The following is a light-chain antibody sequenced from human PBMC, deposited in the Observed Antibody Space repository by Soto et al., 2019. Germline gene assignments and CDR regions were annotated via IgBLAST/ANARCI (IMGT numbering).Light chain of an antibody. Sequence: EIVLTQSPATLSLSPGERATLSCRASQSISSYLAWYQQKPGQAPRLLIYDASNRATGIPARFSGSGSGTDFNLTISRLEPEDCAVYYCQQRSNWPPITFGQGTRLEIK. CDR3: QQRSNWPPIT. CDR2: DAS. CDR1: QSISSY. V-gene: IGKV3-11*01. J-gene: IGKJ5*01.